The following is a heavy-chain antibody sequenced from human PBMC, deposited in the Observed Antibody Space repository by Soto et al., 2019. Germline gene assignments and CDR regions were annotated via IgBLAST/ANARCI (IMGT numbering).Heavy chain of an antibody. CDR3: ARGAQYYYDSSGFDY. CDR2: IWYDGSNK. Sequence: PGGSLRLSCAASGFTFSSYGMHWVRQAPGKGLEWVAVIWYDGSNKYYADSVKGRFTISRDNSKNTLYLQMNSLRAEDTAVYYCARGAQYYYDSSGFDYWGQGTLVTVSS. D-gene: IGHD3-22*01. V-gene: IGHV3-33*01. CDR1: GFTFSSYG. J-gene: IGHJ4*02.